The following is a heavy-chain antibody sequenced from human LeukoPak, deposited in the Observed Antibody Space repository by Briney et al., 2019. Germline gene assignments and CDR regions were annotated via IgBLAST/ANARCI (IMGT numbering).Heavy chain of an antibody. V-gene: IGHV4-61*02. Sequence: PSETLSLTCTVSGGSISSGDYYWSWIRQPPGKGLEWIGRVYTTETTNYNPSFRGRLTMSLDTSKNQVSLELTSVTAADTAIYYCARDRSRGGFFDLWGRGTLVTVSS. CDR2: VYTTETT. J-gene: IGHJ2*01. CDR1: GGSISSGDYY. D-gene: IGHD3-16*01. CDR3: ARDRSRGGFFDL.